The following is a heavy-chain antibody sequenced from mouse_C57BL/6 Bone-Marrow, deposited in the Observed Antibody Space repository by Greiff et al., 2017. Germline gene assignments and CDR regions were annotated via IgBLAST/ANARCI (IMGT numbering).Heavy chain of an antibody. J-gene: IGHJ4*01. Sequence: QVQLQQSGAELVRPGASVTLSCKASGYTFTDYEMHWVKQTPVHGLEWIGAIDPETGGTAYNQKFKGKAILTADKSSSTAYMELRSLTSEDSAVYYCTRKGFFYYYGSSLYYYAMDYWGQGTSVTVSS. CDR1: GYTFTDYE. CDR3: TRKGFFYYYGSSLYYYAMDY. D-gene: IGHD1-1*01. CDR2: IDPETGGT. V-gene: IGHV1-15*01.